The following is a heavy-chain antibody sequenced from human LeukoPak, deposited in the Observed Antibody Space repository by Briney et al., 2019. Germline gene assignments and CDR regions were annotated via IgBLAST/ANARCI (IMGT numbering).Heavy chain of an antibody. V-gene: IGHV4-39*07. CDR3: ARDRRQAEYYDILTGYFHDAFDI. J-gene: IGHJ3*02. D-gene: IGHD3-9*01. CDR1: GGSISSTTYY. Sequence: PSETLSLTCTVSGGSISSTTYYWGWIRQPPGKGLEWIGSIYYSGTTHYNPSLKSRATISVDTSKNQFSLKLSSVTAADTAVYYCARDRRQAEYYDILTGYFHDAFDIWGQGTMVTVSS. CDR2: IYYSGTT.